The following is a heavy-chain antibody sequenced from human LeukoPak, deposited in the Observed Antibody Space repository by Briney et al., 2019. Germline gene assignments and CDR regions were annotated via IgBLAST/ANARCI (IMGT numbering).Heavy chain of an antibody. J-gene: IGHJ6*02. Sequence: ASVKVSCKASGFTFTSSAVQWVRQARGQRLEWIGWIVVGSGNTNYAQKFQERVTITRDMSTSTAYMELSSLRSEDTAVYYCATGQQLVRSRYYYGMDVWGQGTTVTVSS. D-gene: IGHD6-13*01. CDR2: IVVGSGNT. CDR3: ATGQQLVRSRYYYGMDV. CDR1: GFTFTSSA. V-gene: IGHV1-58*01.